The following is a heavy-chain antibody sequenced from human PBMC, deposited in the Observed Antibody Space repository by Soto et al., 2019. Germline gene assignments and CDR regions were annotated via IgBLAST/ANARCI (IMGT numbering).Heavy chain of an antibody. D-gene: IGHD5-18*01. J-gene: IGHJ4*02. CDR3: ARDGYSYGYFDY. CDR1: RFTKTGNS. CDR2: INPNSGGT. Sequence: APVKATSEAPRFTKTGNSMHWPQQAPGQGLEWMGWINPNSGGTNYAQKFQGWVTMTRDTSISTAYMELSRLRSDDTAVYYCARDGYSYGYFDYWGQGTLVTVSS. V-gene: IGHV1-2*04.